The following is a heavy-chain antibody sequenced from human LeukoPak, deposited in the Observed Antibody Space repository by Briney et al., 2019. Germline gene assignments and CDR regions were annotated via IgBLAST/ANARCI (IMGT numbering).Heavy chain of an antibody. J-gene: IGHJ4*02. D-gene: IGHD3-22*01. Sequence: SETLSLTCTGSGDSISSYYWSWIRQPAGKGLEWIGRLYFSGSTNSNPSLTSRVTMSVDTSKNQFSLELSSVTAADTAVYYCARDRYGSSSYYSPFDCWGQGTLVTVSS. CDR1: GDSISSYY. V-gene: IGHV4-4*07. CDR3: ARDRYGSSSYYSPFDC. CDR2: LYFSGST.